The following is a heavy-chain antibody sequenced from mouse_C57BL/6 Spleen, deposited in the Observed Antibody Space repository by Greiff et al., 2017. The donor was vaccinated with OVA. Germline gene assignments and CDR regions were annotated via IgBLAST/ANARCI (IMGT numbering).Heavy chain of an antibody. V-gene: IGHV14-1*01. CDR1: GFNIKDYY. Sequence: EVKLMESGAELVRPGASVKLSCTASGFNIKDYYMHWVKQRPEQGLEWIGRIDPEDGDTEYAPKFQGKATMTADTSSNTAYLQLSSLTSEDTAVYYCTRDYYGSSAGFAYWGQGTLVTVSA. J-gene: IGHJ3*01. D-gene: IGHD1-1*01. CDR3: TRDYYGSSAGFAY. CDR2: IDPEDGDT.